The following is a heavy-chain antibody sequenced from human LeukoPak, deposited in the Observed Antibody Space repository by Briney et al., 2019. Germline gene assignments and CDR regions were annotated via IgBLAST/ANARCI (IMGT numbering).Heavy chain of an antibody. Sequence: PSETLSLTCTVSGGSISSYYWSWIRQPAGKGLEWIGRIYTSGSTNYNPSLKSRVTTSVDTSKNQFSLKLSSVTAADTPVYYCARSMVRGAWYFDLWGRGTLVTVSS. CDR2: IYTSGST. CDR1: GGSISSYY. V-gene: IGHV4-4*07. J-gene: IGHJ2*01. CDR3: ARSMVRGAWYFDL. D-gene: IGHD3-10*01.